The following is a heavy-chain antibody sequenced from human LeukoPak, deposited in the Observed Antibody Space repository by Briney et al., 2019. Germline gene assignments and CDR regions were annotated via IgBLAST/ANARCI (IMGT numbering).Heavy chain of an antibody. Sequence: ASVKVSCKASGYTFTSYGISWVRQAPGQGLEWMGWISAYNGNTNYAQRLQGRVTMTTDTSTSTAYMELSSLRSEDTAVYYCARPASGMGDAFDIWGQGTMVTVS. CDR3: ARPASGMGDAFDI. V-gene: IGHV1-18*01. J-gene: IGHJ3*02. CDR1: GYTFTSYG. D-gene: IGHD3-10*01. CDR2: ISAYNGNT.